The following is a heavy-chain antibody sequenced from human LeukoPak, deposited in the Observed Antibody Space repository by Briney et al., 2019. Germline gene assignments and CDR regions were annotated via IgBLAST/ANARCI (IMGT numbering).Heavy chain of an antibody. J-gene: IGHJ4*02. Sequence: GGSLRLSCAASGFTFSSYNMNWVRQAPGMGLEWVSSISSSSSTIYYADSVKGRFTISRDNAKNSLYLQMNSLRAEDTAVYYCASLSLRWSDYWGQGTLVTVSS. CDR3: ASLSLRWSDY. D-gene: IGHD4-23*01. CDR1: GFTFSSYN. V-gene: IGHV3-48*04. CDR2: ISSSSSTI.